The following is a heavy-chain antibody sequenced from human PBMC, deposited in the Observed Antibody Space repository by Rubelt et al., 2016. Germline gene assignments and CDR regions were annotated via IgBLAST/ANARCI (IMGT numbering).Heavy chain of an antibody. Sequence: GAGLLKSSETMSLTCVVYAESISDYYWTWIRQAPGKGLEWVGEIYYTGSTNYNPSLRSRVTVSVDTSNNQISLRLTSVTAADTAVYYCVRAGYYDFWSGYFRTGLYFDPWGQGTLVTVSS. D-gene: IGHD3-3*01. CDR1: AESISDYY. CDR3: VRAGYYDFWSGYFRTGLYFDP. CDR2: IYYTGST. V-gene: IGHV4-34*01. J-gene: IGHJ5*02.